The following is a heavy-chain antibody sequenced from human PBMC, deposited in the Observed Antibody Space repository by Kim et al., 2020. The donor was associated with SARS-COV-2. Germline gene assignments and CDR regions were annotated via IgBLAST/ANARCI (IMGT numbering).Heavy chain of an antibody. CDR1: GGSISGSSYY. CDR2: IYYSGST. J-gene: IGHJ5*02. CDR3: SRHYLGSAWHP. Sequence: SETLSLTCTVSGGSISGSSYYWGWIRQPPGKGLEWIGSIYYSGSTYYKPSLKSRVTISVDTSMNQFSLKLTSVTAADTAIYYCSRHYLGSAWHPCGQGTLVTVSS. D-gene: IGHD1-1*01. V-gene: IGHV4-39*01.